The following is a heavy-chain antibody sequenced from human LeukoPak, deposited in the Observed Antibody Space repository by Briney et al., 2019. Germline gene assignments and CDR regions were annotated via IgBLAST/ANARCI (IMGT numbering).Heavy chain of an antibody. CDR1: GFAVSSDY. D-gene: IGHD5-24*01. J-gene: IGHJ4*02. CDR2: ISSGGST. Sequence: GGSLRLSCAASGFAVSSDYMGWVRQAPEKGLEWVSLISSGGSTYYADSLKGRFTISRDNSKNTLYLQMNSLRAEDTAVYYCGRVGDGYNDNYWGQGTLVTVSS. V-gene: IGHV3-66*01. CDR3: GRVGDGYNDNY.